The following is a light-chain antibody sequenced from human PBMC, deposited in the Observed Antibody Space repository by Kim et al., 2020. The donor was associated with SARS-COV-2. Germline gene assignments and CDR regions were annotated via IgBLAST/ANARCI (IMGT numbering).Light chain of an antibody. V-gene: IGKV3-11*01. CDR1: QSVGSY. Sequence: LLPGKKATLSCRARQSVGSYLAWYQETPGQAPRLLIYEASNSATGIPARFSGSGSGTDFILTISSLEPEDFAVYYCHQRSNWPLTFGGGTKVDIK. CDR3: HQRSNWPLT. CDR2: EAS. J-gene: IGKJ4*01.